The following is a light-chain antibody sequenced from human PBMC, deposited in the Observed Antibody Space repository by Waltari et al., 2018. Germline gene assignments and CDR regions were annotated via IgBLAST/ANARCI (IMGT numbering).Light chain of an antibody. Sequence: EIVLTQSPDILSLSPGDTATLSCSASQSLTVNYLAWYQQKPGQAPRLLIYAASSRATGVPDRFSGSGSGAHFTRAISRLEPEDFAVYYCQQFESAPRTFGQGTKVEIK. J-gene: IGKJ1*01. CDR1: QSLTVNY. V-gene: IGKV3-20*01. CDR3: QQFESAPRT. CDR2: AAS.